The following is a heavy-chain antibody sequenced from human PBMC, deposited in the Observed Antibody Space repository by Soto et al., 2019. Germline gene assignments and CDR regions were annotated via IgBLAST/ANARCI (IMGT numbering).Heavy chain of an antibody. J-gene: IGHJ6*03. CDR2: ISGSGGST. V-gene: IGHV3-23*01. CDR1: GFTFSSYA. D-gene: IGHD6-19*01. Sequence: GGSLRLSCAASGFTFSSYAMSGVRQAPGKGLEWVSAISGSGGSTYYADSVKGRFTISRDNSKNTLYLQMNSLRAVDTAVYYCAKAEVSSGWYLDYYYMDVWGKGTTVTVSS. CDR3: AKAEVSSGWYLDYYYMDV.